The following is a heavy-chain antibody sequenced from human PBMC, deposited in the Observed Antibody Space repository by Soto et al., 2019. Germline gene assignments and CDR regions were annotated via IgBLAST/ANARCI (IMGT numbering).Heavy chain of an antibody. CDR2: ISSSSSYI. CDR3: AREPDYYGSGTYYAPFDP. J-gene: IGHJ5*02. CDR1: GFTFSTYS. D-gene: IGHD3-10*01. Sequence: EVQLVESGGGLVKPGGSLRLSCAASGFTFSTYSMNWVRQAPGTGLEWVSSISSSSSYIYYADSVKGRFTISRDNAKNSLYLQMNSLRAEDTAVYYCAREPDYYGSGTYYAPFDPWGQGTLVTVSS. V-gene: IGHV3-21*01.